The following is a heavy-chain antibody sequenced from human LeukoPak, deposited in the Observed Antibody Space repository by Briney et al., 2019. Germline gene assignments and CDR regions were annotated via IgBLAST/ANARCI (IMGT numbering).Heavy chain of an antibody. CDR1: GGTFSSYA. D-gene: IGHD6-19*01. CDR3: ARDAPYSSGWYGRAGYYFDY. Sequence: VASVKLSCKAYGGTFSSYAISWVRQAPGQGLKWMGGIIPIFGTANYAQKCQVRVTITADKSTSTAYMELSSLRSEDTAVYYCARDAPYSSGWYGRAGYYFDYWGQGTLVTVSS. V-gene: IGHV1-69*06. J-gene: IGHJ4*02. CDR2: IIPIFGTA.